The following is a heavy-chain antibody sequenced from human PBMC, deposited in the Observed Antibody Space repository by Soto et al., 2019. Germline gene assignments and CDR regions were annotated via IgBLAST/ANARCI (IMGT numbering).Heavy chain of an antibody. D-gene: IGHD6-6*01. V-gene: IGHV3-11*01. CDR1: GFTFSDYY. Sequence: QVQLVESGGGLVKPGGSLRLSCAASGFTFSDYYMSWIRQAAGKGLEWVSYISSSGSTIYYADSVKGRFTISRDIAKNSLYLQMNSLRAEDTAVYYCAREVYRSSLLTYYYYYGIDVWGQGTTVTVSS. CDR2: ISSSGSTI. J-gene: IGHJ6*02. CDR3: AREVYRSSLLTYYYYYGIDV.